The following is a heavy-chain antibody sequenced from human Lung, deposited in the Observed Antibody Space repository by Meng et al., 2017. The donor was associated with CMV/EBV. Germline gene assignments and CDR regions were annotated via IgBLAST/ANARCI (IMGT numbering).Heavy chain of an antibody. Sequence: QVPRQEAGPGVLKPSGTLSLTCAVSGGSISSSNWWSWVRQPPGKGLEWIGEIYHSGSTNYNPSLKSRVTISIDKSKNQFSLKLSSVTAADTAVYYCASFPPPGKQWLVTDYWGQGTLVTVSS. CDR1: GGSISSSNW. D-gene: IGHD6-19*01. J-gene: IGHJ4*02. V-gene: IGHV4-4*02. CDR2: IYHSGST. CDR3: ASFPPPGKQWLVTDY.